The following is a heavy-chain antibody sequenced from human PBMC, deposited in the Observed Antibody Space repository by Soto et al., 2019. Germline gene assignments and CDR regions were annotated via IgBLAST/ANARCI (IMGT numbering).Heavy chain of an antibody. J-gene: IGHJ5*02. CDR2: IGPDGTST. CDR1: GVTFRDYW. CDR3: VREVIAVLGSIRWFDP. D-gene: IGHD6-19*01. V-gene: IGHV3-74*01. Sequence: LRLSCAVSGVTFRDYWMHWVRQVPGKGLLWVSRIGPDGTSTKYADSVKGRFTISRSNPENTLYLQMNSLRAEDTGVYYCVREVIAVLGSIRWFDPWGQGTLVTVSS.